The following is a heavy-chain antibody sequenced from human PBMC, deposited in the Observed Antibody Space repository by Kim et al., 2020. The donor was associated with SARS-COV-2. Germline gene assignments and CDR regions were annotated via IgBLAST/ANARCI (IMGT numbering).Heavy chain of an antibody. CDR2: VNVSGTS. V-gene: IGHV4-34*01. Sequence: SETLSLTCAVYGGSFSGYHCSWSRKRPPQGQGLMGEVNVSGTSNYNPSLNSQVTISIDTSKNQFSLKLTSVPVADTGFSFCACGRARVVPSPLLVIGPHFDIFIWVVWRDGTTVTLS. D-gene: IGHD3-16*01. J-gene: IGHJ6*01. CDR3: ACGRARVVPSPLLVIGPHFDIFIWVV. CDR1: GGSFSGYH.